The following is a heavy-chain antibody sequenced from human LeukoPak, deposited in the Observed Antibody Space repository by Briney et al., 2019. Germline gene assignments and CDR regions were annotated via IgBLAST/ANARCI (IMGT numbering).Heavy chain of an antibody. CDR3: ARLFRDVTTFDY. Sequence: GGSLRLSCAASGFTFSSYWMSWVRQAPGRGLEWVASIKQDGSQKYYVDSVKGRFTISRDNVQNSLYLQMNSLRAEDTAVYYCARLFRDVTTFDYWGQGTPVTVSS. CDR2: IKQDGSQK. CDR1: GFTFSSYW. D-gene: IGHD1-1*01. J-gene: IGHJ4*02. V-gene: IGHV3-7*01.